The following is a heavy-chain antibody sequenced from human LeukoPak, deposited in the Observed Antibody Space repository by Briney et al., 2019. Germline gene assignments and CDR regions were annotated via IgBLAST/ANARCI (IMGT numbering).Heavy chain of an antibody. CDR1: GFTVSSNY. CDR3: ARDRLAGGPYYYYYMDV. J-gene: IGHJ6*03. CDR2: IYSGGST. Sequence: GGSLRLSCAASGFTVSSNYMSWVRQAPGKGLEWVSVIYSGGSTYYADSVKGRFTISRDNSKNTLYLQMNSLRAEDTAVYYCARDRLAGGPYYYYYMDVWGKGTTVTVSS. D-gene: IGHD7-27*01. V-gene: IGHV3-53*01.